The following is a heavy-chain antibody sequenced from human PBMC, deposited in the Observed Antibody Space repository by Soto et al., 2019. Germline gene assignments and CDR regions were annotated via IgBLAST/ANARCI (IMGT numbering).Heavy chain of an antibody. CDR1: GFIFKMYW. V-gene: IGHV3-74*01. J-gene: IGHJ4*02. CDR2: IYNDGTYS. Sequence: EVQLVESGGGLVPLGGSVRLSCAASGFIFKMYWMHWVRQSPGKGLVWISRIYNDGTYSDYADSVRGRFTISRDNVNDTLYLQMNNWRAEDSGLYYCTRGPRPISTGTGAYWGQGTQVTVSS. D-gene: IGHD3-10*01. CDR3: TRGPRPISTGTGAY.